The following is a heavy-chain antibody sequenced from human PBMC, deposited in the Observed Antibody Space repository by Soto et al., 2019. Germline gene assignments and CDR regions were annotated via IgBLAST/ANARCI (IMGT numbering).Heavy chain of an antibody. D-gene: IGHD2-21*01. Sequence: SVKVSCKASEFTFTSSTVQWVRQARGQRLEWIGWIVVGSGNTNYAQKFQERVTITRDMSTSTAYMELSSLRSEDTAVYYCAAADEGWRLALDVWGQGTTVTVSS. V-gene: IGHV1-58*01. J-gene: IGHJ6*02. CDR1: EFTFTSST. CDR3: AAADEGWRLALDV. CDR2: IVVGSGNT.